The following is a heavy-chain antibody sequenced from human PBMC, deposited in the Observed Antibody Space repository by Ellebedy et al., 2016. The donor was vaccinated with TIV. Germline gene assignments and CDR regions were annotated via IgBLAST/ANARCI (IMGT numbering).Heavy chain of an antibody. CDR1: GGTFSSYA. CDR3: AAGNDGGWFDP. Sequence: AASVQVSCKASGGTFSSYAISWVRQAPGQGLEWMGRIIPILGVANYAQKFQGRGTITADKSTSTAYMELSSLRSEDTAVYYSAAGNDGGWFDPWGQGTLVTVSS. D-gene: IGHD1-1*01. CDR2: IIPILGVA. J-gene: IGHJ5*02. V-gene: IGHV1-69*04.